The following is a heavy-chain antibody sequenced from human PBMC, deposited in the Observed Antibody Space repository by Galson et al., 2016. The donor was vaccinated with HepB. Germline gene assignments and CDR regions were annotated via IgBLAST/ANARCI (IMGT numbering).Heavy chain of an antibody. J-gene: IGHJ4*02. CDR1: GFTFDDYA. Sequence: SLRLSCAASGFTFDDYAMQWVRQTPGRGLEWVALISWDGSSKHYADSVKGRFTISRDNAKNSLFLQMNSLRDDDTAVYYCVRDWGSKQWVYFDYWGQGTQVTVSS. CDR3: VRDWGSKQWVYFDY. CDR2: ISWDGSSK. V-gene: IGHV3-43D*04. D-gene: IGHD6-19*01.